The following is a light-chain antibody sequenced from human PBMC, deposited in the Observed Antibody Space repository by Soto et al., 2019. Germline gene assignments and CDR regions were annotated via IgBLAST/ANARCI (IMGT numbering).Light chain of an antibody. Sequence: EIVLTQSPGTLSLSPGERATLSCRASQSVSNSYLAWYQQKLGQAPRLLIYGASTRAPGIPDRFSGSGSGTDFTLTISRLEPADFALYSCQQYGSSTRTFGQGTKVEIK. CDR2: GAS. CDR3: QQYGSSTRT. CDR1: QSVSNSY. V-gene: IGKV3-20*01. J-gene: IGKJ1*01.